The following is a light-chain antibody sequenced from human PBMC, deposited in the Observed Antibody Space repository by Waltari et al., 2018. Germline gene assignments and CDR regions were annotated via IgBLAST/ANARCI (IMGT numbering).Light chain of an antibody. CDR1: YIGSKS. V-gene: IGLV3-21*04. CDR2: YDS. J-gene: IGLJ1*01. Sequence: SYVLTQPPSLSVAPGETATITCGGNYIGSKSMHWYQQKPGQAPVLAIFYDSDRPSGIPDRFSGSNSGNTATLTISRVEAGDEADYYCQVWDSGSDHYVFGTGTKVTVL. CDR3: QVWDSGSDHYV.